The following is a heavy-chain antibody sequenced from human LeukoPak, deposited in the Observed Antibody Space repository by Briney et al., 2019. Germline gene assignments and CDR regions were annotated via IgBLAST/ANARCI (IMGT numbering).Heavy chain of an antibody. CDR2: ISSSSYI. J-gene: IGHJ4*02. CDR3: AKDTPGE. D-gene: IGHD3-10*01. Sequence: PGGSLRLSCAASGFTFSSYSMNWVRQAPGKGPEWVSSISSSSYIYYADSVKGRFTISRDNSKNTLYLQMNSLRAEDTAVYYCAKDTPGEGGQGTLVTVSS. V-gene: IGHV3-21*04. CDR1: GFTFSSYS.